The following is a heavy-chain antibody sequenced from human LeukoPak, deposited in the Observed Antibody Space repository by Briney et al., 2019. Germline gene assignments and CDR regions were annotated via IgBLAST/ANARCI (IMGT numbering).Heavy chain of an antibody. Sequence: SETLSLTCTVSGGSVSSATYYWSWIRQPPGKGLEWIGYIFYSGSGNYNPSLKSRVTISVDTSKNQFSLKLSSVTAADTAVYYCARDRGYSYGNYYFDYWGQGTLVTVS. D-gene: IGHD5-18*01. V-gene: IGHV4-61*01. J-gene: IGHJ4*02. CDR1: GGSVSSATYY. CDR3: ARDRGYSYGNYYFDY. CDR2: IFYSGSG.